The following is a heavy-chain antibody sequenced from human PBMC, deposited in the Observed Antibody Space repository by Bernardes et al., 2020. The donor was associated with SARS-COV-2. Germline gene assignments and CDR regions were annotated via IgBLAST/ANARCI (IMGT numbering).Heavy chain of an antibody. CDR1: GYTLTEFS. V-gene: IGHV1-24*01. D-gene: IGHD3-3*01. Sequence: ASVKVSCKVSGYTLTEFSMHWVRQAPGKGLEWLGGFDPQHRKTIYAQKFQGRVTMTEDTSTDTAYMELRSLTSEDTAVYYCATDDPAGAVFGVVIYALHIWGQGTTVTVSS. J-gene: IGHJ6*02. CDR2: FDPQHRKT. CDR3: ATDDPAGAVFGVVIYALHI.